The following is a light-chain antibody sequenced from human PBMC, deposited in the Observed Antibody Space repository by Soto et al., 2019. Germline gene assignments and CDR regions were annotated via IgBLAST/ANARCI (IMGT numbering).Light chain of an antibody. CDR3: QQSYSTPLT. Sequence: DIEMTQSPASLSASVGDRVTITCRASQNIRNSLNWYKQKPGKAPKFLIYASSSLQSGVPSRFSGSASGTDFTLTISSLKPEDFATYYCQQSYSTPLTFGQGTKVDIK. J-gene: IGKJ1*01. CDR1: QNIRNS. V-gene: IGKV1-39*01. CDR2: ASS.